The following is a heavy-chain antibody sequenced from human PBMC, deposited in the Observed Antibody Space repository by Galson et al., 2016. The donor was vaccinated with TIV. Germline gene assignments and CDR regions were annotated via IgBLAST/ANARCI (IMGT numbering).Heavy chain of an antibody. D-gene: IGHD1-26*01. CDR1: GFTFSSYW. V-gene: IGHV3-74*03. J-gene: IGHJ4*02. Sequence: SLRLSCAASGFTFSSYWTHWVRQVPGKGLMWVSRIDSDGYTTTYVDSVEGRFTISRDNAKNTLYLQMNNLRAEDTAVYYCVRGEERPLVGAKPFDYWAQGTLVTVSS. CDR3: VRGEERPLVGAKPFDY. CDR2: IDSDGYTT.